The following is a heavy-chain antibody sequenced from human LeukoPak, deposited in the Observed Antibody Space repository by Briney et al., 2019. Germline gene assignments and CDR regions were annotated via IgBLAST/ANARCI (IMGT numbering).Heavy chain of an antibody. J-gene: IGHJ6*02. CDR1: GFTFSSYG. D-gene: IGHD5-18*01. Sequence: PGRSLRLSCAASGFTFSSYGMHWVRQAPGKGLEWVANIKQDGSEKYYVDSVKGRFTISRDNAKNSLYLQMNSLRAEDTAVYYCARDYRGYSYGWGNYYYYGMDVWGQGTTVTVSS. CDR3: ARDYRGYSYGWGNYYYYGMDV. CDR2: IKQDGSEK. V-gene: IGHV3-7*01.